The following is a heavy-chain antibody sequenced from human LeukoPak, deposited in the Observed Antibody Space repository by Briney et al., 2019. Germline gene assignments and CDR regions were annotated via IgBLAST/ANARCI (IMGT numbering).Heavy chain of an antibody. CDR3: ARGAQGRLVQAGYFDY. V-gene: IGHV1-2*04. CDR2: INPNSGGT. J-gene: IGHJ4*02. Sequence: ASVKVSCKASGYTFTGYYMHWVRQAPGQGLEWMGWINPNSGGTNYAQKFQGWVTMTRDTSISTAYMELSRLRSDDTAVYYCARGAQGRLVQAGYFDYWGQGTLVTVSS. D-gene: IGHD6-19*01. CDR1: GYTFTGYY.